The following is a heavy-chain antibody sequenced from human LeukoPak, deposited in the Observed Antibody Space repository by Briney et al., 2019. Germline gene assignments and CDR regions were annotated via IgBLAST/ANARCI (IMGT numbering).Heavy chain of an antibody. V-gene: IGHV3-23*01. Sequence: PGGSLRLSCAASGFTFRSYAMNWVRQAPGKGLEWVSGISNSGDTTYYADSVKGRFSISRDNSKNTLYLQMNSLRAEDTAVYYCARDSYYDSSGYYLSRPLDYWGQGTLVTVSS. CDR1: GFTFRSYA. CDR3: ARDSYYDSSGYYLSRPLDY. CDR2: ISNSGDTT. J-gene: IGHJ4*02. D-gene: IGHD3-22*01.